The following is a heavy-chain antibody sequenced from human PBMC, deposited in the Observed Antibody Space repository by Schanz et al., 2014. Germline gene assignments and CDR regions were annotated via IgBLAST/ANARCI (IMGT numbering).Heavy chain of an antibody. CDR1: GYTFTSYA. D-gene: IGHD1-26*01. V-gene: IGHV1-3*01. J-gene: IGHJ4*02. Sequence: QVQLVQSGAEVKKPGASVKVSCKASGYTFTSYAMHWVRQAPGHRPEWMGRINAGTGNTEYSQKFQGRVTITRDTLASTAYMEVNSLRAEDTAVYYCARDSGSHYLVDYWGQGTLVTVSS. CDR3: ARDSGSHYLVDY. CDR2: INAGTGNT.